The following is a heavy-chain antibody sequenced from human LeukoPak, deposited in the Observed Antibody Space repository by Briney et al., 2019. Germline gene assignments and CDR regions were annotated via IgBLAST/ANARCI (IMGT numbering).Heavy chain of an antibody. CDR1: GGSFSGYY. CDR2: INHSGST. Sequence: SETLSLTCAVYGGSFSGYYWSWIRQPPGKGLEWIGEINHSGSTNYNPSLKSRVTISVDTSKNQFSLKLSSVTAADTAVYYCARVPGYCSGGSCYSGSSWGQGTLVTVSS. CDR3: ARVPGYCSGGSCYSGSS. D-gene: IGHD2-15*01. J-gene: IGHJ4*02. V-gene: IGHV4-34*01.